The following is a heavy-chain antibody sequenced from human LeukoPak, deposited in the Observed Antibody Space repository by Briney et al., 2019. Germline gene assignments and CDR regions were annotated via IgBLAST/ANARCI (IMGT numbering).Heavy chain of an antibody. V-gene: IGHV1-69*13. CDR3: ARDRHSSSWGFNYGMDV. D-gene: IGHD6-6*01. Sequence: SVKVSCKASGGTFSSYAISWVRPAPGQGLEWMGGIIPIFGTANYAQKFQGRVTITADESTSTAYMELSSLRSEDTAVYYCARDRHSSSWGFNYGMDVWGQGTTVTVSS. CDR1: GGTFSSYA. CDR2: IIPIFGTA. J-gene: IGHJ6*02.